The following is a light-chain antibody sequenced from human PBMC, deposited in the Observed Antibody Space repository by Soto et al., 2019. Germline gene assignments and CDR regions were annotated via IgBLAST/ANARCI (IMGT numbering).Light chain of an antibody. CDR3: QQFGSSPGLT. V-gene: IGKV3-20*01. CDR2: GAS. J-gene: IGKJ3*01. CDR1: QSINSCY. Sequence: EIVLTQSPGTLSLSPGERATRSCRASQSINSCYLAWYQQKPGQAPRLLIYGASSRATGIPDRFSGSGSGTDFTLTISRLEPEDFAVYYCQQFGSSPGLTFGPGTKVDIK.